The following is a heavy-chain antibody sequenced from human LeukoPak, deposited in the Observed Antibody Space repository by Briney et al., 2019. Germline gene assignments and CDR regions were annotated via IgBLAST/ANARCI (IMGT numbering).Heavy chain of an antibody. Sequence: GASVKVSCKASGGTFSSYAISWVRQAPGQGLEWMGGIIPIFGTANYAQKFQGRVTITTDESTSTAYMELSSLRSEDTAVYYCAGLPDYSGYVETPRSWFDPWGQGTLVTVSS. D-gene: IGHD5-12*01. V-gene: IGHV1-69*05. CDR3: AGLPDYSGYVETPRSWFDP. J-gene: IGHJ5*02. CDR2: IIPIFGTA. CDR1: GGTFSSYA.